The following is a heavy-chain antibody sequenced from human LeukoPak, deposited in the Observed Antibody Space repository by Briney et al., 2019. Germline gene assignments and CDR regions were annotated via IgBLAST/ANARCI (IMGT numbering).Heavy chain of an antibody. CDR1: GYSFINYW. V-gene: IGHV5-51*01. CDR3: ARHDRGDYGGTIDY. J-gene: IGHJ4*02. D-gene: IGHD4-23*01. CDR2: IYPGDSDI. Sequence: GESLKISCKGSGYSFINYWIGWVRQMPGKGLEWMGIIYPGDSDIRYNPSFQGQVTISADKSISTAYLQWSSLKASDTAMYYCARHDRGDYGGTIDYWGQGTLVTVSS.